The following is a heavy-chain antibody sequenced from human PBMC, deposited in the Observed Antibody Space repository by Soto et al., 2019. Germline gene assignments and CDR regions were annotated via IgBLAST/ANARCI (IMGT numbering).Heavy chain of an antibody. CDR3: ARIYPYSSSPLDY. CDR1: GFSLSNARMG. D-gene: IGHD6-6*01. CDR2: IFSNDEK. Sequence: SGPTLVNPTDTLTLTGTVSGFSLSNARMGVSWIRQPPGKALEWLAHIFSNDEKSYSTSLKSRLTISKDTSKSQVVLTRTNMDPVDTATYYCARIYPYSSSPLDYWGQGTLVTVSS. V-gene: IGHV2-26*01. J-gene: IGHJ4*02.